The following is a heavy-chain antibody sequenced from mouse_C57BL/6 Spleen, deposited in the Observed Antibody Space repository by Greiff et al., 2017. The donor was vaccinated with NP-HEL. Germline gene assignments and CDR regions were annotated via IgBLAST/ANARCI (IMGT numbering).Heavy chain of an antibody. D-gene: IGHD1-1*01. Sequence: VHVKQSGAELVKPGASVKLSCTASGFNIKDYYMHWVKQRTEQGLEWIGRIDPEDGETKYAPKFQGKATITADTSSNTAYLQLSSLTSEDTAVYDCARLGITTVVARDYWGQGTTLTVSS. CDR2: IDPEDGET. CDR1: GFNIKDYY. V-gene: IGHV14-2*01. CDR3: ARLGITTVVARDY. J-gene: IGHJ2*01.